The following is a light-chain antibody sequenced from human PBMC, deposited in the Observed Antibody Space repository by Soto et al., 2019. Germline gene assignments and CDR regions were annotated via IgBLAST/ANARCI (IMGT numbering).Light chain of an antibody. CDR1: ESFLYSSNNKNY. V-gene: IGKV4-1*01. CDR3: QQYYSTPPWT. CDR2: WAS. J-gene: IGKJ1*01. Sequence: DILMTQSPDSLAVSLGERATINCKSSESFLYSSNNKNYLAWYQQKPGQPPKLLIYWASTRESGVPDRFSGSGSGTDFTLTISSLQAEDVEVYYCQQYYSTPPWTFGQGTKV.